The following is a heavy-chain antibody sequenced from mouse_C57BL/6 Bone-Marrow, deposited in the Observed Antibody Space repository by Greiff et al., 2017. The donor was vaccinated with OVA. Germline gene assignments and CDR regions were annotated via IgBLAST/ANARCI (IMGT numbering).Heavy chain of an antibody. V-gene: IGHV1-85*01. D-gene: IGHD6-2*01. CDR3: ARASLYAMDY. J-gene: IGHJ4*01. CDR1: GYTFTSYD. Sequence: QVQLQQSGPELVKPGASVKLSCKASGYTFTSYDINWVKQRPGQGLEWIGWIYPRAGSTKYNEKFKGKATLTVDTSSSTAYMELHSLTSEDSAVYFCARASLYAMDYWGQGTSVTVSS. CDR2: IYPRAGST.